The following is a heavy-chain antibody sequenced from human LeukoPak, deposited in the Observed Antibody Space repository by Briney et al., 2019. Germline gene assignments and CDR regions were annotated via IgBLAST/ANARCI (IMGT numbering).Heavy chain of an antibody. CDR1: VYTFTNYG. CDR2: TTPYKGNT. J-gene: IGHJ6*02. CDR3: ATFYCSSTSCYIDYYFGMDV. V-gene: IGHV1-18*01. D-gene: IGHD2-2*02. Sequence: ASVKVSCKPSVYTFTNYGIIGVDQPPGQGLEGVGWTTPYKGNTNYAQKLQGRVTMTTDTSTSTAYMELRSLRSDDTAVYYCATFYCSSTSCYIDYYFGMDVWGQGTTVTVSS.